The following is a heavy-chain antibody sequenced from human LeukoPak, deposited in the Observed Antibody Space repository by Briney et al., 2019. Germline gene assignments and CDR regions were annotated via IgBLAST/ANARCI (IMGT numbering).Heavy chain of an antibody. CDR2: ITSSSDYV. CDR1: GFTFSSYS. CDR3: AREFKSGYGMWA. V-gene: IGHV3-21*01. D-gene: IGHD4-17*01. Sequence: GGSLRLSCTASGFTFSSYSMNWVRQAPGKGLEWVPSITSSSDYVYYADSVKGRFTISRDNAENSLHLQMNSLRADDTAVYYCAREFKSGYGMWAWGQGTLVTVSS. J-gene: IGHJ5*02.